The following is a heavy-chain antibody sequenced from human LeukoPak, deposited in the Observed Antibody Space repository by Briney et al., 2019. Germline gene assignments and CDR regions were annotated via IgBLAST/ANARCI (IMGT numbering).Heavy chain of an antibody. V-gene: IGHV3-30-3*01. Sequence: GGSLRLSCAASGFTFSSYAMHWVRQAPGKGLEWVAVISYDGSNKYYADSVKGRFTISRDNSKNTLYLQMNSLRAEDTAVYYCASQAVGGWYDPNWFDPWGQGTLVTVSS. CDR2: ISYDGSNK. D-gene: IGHD6-19*01. CDR3: ASQAVGGWYDPNWFDP. CDR1: GFTFSSYA. J-gene: IGHJ5*02.